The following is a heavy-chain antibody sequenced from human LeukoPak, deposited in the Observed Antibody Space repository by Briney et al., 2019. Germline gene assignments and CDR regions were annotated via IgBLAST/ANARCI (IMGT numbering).Heavy chain of an antibody. CDR1: GFTFSSYS. J-gene: IGHJ4*02. CDR2: IWYDGSNK. CDR3: ARDHGSCFDY. D-gene: IGHD2-15*01. Sequence: GGSLRLSCAASGFTFSSYSMNWVRQAPGKGLEWVAVIWYDGSNKYYADSVKGRFTISRDNSKNTLYLQMNSLRAEDTAVYYCARDHGSCFDYWGQGTLVTVSS. V-gene: IGHV3-33*08.